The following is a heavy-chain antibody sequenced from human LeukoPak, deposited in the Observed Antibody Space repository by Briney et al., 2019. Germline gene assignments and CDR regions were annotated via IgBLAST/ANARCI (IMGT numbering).Heavy chain of an antibody. CDR3: ARRGYSDTSAYYRH. J-gene: IGHJ4*02. Sequence: SETLSLTCTVSGGSISSSSYYWGWIRQPPGKGLEWIGSIYYSGSTYYNPSLKSRVTISVDTTNNQFSLKLSTVTAADTAVYYCARRGYSDTSAYYRHWGQGTLVTVSS. CDR1: GGSISSSSYY. CDR2: IYYSGST. V-gene: IGHV4-39*01. D-gene: IGHD3-22*01.